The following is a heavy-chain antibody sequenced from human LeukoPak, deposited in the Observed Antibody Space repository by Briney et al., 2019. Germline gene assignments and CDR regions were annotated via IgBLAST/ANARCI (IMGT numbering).Heavy chain of an antibody. V-gene: IGHV4-59*08. CDR2: IYYSGST. Sequence: SETLSLTCTVSGGSISSYYWSWIRQPPGKGLEWIGYIYYSGSTNYNPSLKSRVTISVDTSKNQFSLELSSVTAADTAVYYCARHVTGPYCGGDCYSDAFDIWGQGTMVTVSS. CDR3: ARHVTGPYCGGDCYSDAFDI. CDR1: GGSISSYY. J-gene: IGHJ3*02. D-gene: IGHD2-21*02.